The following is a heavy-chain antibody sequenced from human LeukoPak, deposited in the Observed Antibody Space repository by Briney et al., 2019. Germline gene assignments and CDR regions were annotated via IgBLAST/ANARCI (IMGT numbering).Heavy chain of an antibody. V-gene: IGHV3-74*01. D-gene: IGHD6-19*01. CDR3: ARDLLAVAGKADNWFDP. J-gene: IGHJ5*02. CDR2: ISSDGSST. Sequence: GGSLRLSCAASGFTFSSYWMHWVRQAPGKGLVWVSRISSDGSSTSYADSVKGRFTISRDNAKNTLYLQMNSLRAEDTAVYYCARDLLAVAGKADNWFDPWGQGTLVTVSS. CDR1: GFTFSSYW.